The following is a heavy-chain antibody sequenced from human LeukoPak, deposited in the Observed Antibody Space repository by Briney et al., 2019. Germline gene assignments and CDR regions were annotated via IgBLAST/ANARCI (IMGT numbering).Heavy chain of an antibody. J-gene: IGHJ6*04. CDR3: ARVNFAAAAMDV. Sequence: GGSLRLSCAASGFSIRSYWMHWVRQAPGKGLEWVAVISSDGSNKYYADSVKGRFTFSRDNSKNTLYLQMTSLRAEDTAVYYCARVNFAAAAMDVWGKGTTVTVSS. V-gene: IGHV3-30*03. CDR2: ISSDGSNK. CDR1: GFSIRSYW. D-gene: IGHD6-13*01.